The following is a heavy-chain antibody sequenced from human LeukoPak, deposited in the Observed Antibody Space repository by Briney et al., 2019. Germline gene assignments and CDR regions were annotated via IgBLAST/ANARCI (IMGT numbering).Heavy chain of an antibody. CDR1: GGSISSSNW. J-gene: IGHJ4*02. D-gene: IGHD6-13*01. V-gene: IGHV4-4*02. CDR2: IYHSGST. Sequence: SETLSLTCAVSGGSISSSNWWSWVRQPPGKGLERIGEIYHSGSTNYNPSLKSRVTISVDKSKNQFSLKLSSVTAADTAVYYCASLPQYSSIYKIDYWGQGTLVTVSS. CDR3: ASLPQYSSIYKIDY.